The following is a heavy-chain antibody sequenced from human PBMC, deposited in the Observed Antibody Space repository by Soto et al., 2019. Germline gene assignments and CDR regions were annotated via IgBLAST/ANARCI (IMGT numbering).Heavy chain of an antibody. CDR1: GYSFTSYW. D-gene: IGHD3-22*01. Sequence: PGESLKISCKGSGYSFTSYWISWVRQMPGKGLEWMGRIDPSDSYTNYSPSFQGHVTISADKSISTAYLQWSSLKASDTAMYYRARPHYYDSSGSYSDAFDIWGQGAMVTVSS. CDR3: ARPHYYDSSGSYSDAFDI. CDR2: IDPSDSYT. J-gene: IGHJ3*02. V-gene: IGHV5-10-1*01.